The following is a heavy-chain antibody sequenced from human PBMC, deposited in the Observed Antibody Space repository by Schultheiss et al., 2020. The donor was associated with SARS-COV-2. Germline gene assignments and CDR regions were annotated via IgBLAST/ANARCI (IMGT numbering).Heavy chain of an antibody. CDR3: AKAGSDYDFWSGYHTYYFDY. V-gene: IGHV3-23*01. CDR2: ISGSGGST. D-gene: IGHD3-3*01. J-gene: IGHJ4*02. Sequence: GESLKISCAASGFTFSSYAMSWVRQAPGKGLEWVSAISGSGGSTYYADSVKGRFTISRDNSKNTLYLQMNSLRAEDTAVYYCAKAGSDYDFWSGYHTYYFDYWGQGTLVTVSS. CDR1: GFTFSSYA.